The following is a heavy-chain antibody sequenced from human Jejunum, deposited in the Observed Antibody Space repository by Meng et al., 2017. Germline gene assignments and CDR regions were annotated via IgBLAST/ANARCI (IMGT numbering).Heavy chain of an antibody. J-gene: IGHJ4*02. V-gene: IGHV3-30*09. Sequence: GESLKISCAASGLTFSNYAMYWVRQAPGKGLEWGAIISYDGSNSDYADSVKGRFVISRDNSKNTLYLQMSSLRGDDTAVYYWARGRVSYSGDSDRSYWGQGTLVTVSS. CDR2: ISYDGSNS. CDR1: GLTFSNYA. D-gene: IGHD2-21*01. CDR3: ARGRVSYSGDSDRSY.